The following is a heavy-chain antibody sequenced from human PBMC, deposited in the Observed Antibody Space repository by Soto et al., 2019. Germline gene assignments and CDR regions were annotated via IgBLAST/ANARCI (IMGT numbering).Heavy chain of an antibody. V-gene: IGHV3-53*01. J-gene: IGHJ4*01. Sequence: GESLRLSCAVSGLTVSRTQMSWVRQAPGKGLQWVSVIYSAGSTYYANAVKGRFTISRDISENKIFLELNGLTVDDTAVYYCARAREPEYSSSIFFDYWGRGTVVTVSS. D-gene: IGHD6-6*01. CDR1: GLTVSRTQ. CDR3: ARAREPEYSSSIFFDY. CDR2: IYSAGST.